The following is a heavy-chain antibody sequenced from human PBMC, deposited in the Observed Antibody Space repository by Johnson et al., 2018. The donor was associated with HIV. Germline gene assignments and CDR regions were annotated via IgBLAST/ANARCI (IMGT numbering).Heavy chain of an antibody. Sequence: EVQLVESGGGLVQPGGSLRLSCAASGFTFSSYWMHWVRQAPGKGLVWVSRINSDGSSASYADSVKGRFTISRDNAKNSLYLQMSSLRAEDTALYYCAKDRAVARWDAFDIWGQGTMVTVSS. D-gene: IGHD6-19*01. J-gene: IGHJ3*02. CDR3: AKDRAVARWDAFDI. CDR2: INSDGSSA. V-gene: IGHV3-74*01. CDR1: GFTFSSYW.